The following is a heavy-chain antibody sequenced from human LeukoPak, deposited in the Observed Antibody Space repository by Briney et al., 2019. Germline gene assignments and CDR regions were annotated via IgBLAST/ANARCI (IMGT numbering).Heavy chain of an antibody. D-gene: IGHD6-6*01. Sequence: GGSLRLSCAASGFTFSSYWMNWARQAPGKGLEWVASINHNGNVNYYADVVKGRFTISRDNAKNSLYLQINSLRAEDTAVYYCARSSYSSSSSVWGQGTMVTVSS. V-gene: IGHV3-7*03. CDR1: GFTFSSYW. CDR3: ARSSYSSSSSV. CDR2: INHNGNVN. J-gene: IGHJ3*01.